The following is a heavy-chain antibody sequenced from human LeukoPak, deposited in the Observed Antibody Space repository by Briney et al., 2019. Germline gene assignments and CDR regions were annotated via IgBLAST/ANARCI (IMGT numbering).Heavy chain of an antibody. Sequence: ASVKVSCKASGYTFTSYGISWVRQAPGQGLEWMGWINTNAGNPTYAQGFTGRFVFSLDTSVSTAYLQISSLKAEDTAVYYCARAGRGTYGDYGLWGQGTLVTVSS. D-gene: IGHD4-17*01. CDR3: ARAGRGTYGDYGL. J-gene: IGHJ4*02. V-gene: IGHV7-4-1*02. CDR1: GYTFTSYG. CDR2: INTNAGNP.